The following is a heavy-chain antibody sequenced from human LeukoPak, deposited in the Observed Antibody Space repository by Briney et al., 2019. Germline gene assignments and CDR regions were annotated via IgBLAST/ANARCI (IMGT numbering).Heavy chain of an antibody. Sequence: GGSLRLSCAASGFTFSTYWMSWVRQAPGKGLEWVANIKHDGSERFYVDSVKGRFTISRDNAKNSLYLQLNSLRDEDTAIYYCARITGIAAAGDYWGQGTLVTVSS. J-gene: IGHJ4*02. CDR2: IKHDGSER. CDR1: GFTFSTYW. V-gene: IGHV3-7*04. D-gene: IGHD6-25*01. CDR3: ARITGIAAAGDY.